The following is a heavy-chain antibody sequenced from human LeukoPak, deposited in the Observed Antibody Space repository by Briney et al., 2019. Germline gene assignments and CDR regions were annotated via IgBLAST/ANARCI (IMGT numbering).Heavy chain of an antibody. V-gene: IGHV3-64D*06. J-gene: IGHJ5*02. CDR1: GFTFSSYA. Sequence: GGSLRLSCSASGFTFSSYAMHWVRQAPGKGLEYVSAISSNGGSTYYADSVKGRFTISRDNSKNTLYLQMSSLRAEDTAVYYCVKDHYYGSGSYYNGYWFDPWGQGTLVTVS. CDR3: VKDHYYGSGSYYNGYWFDP. CDR2: ISSNGGST. D-gene: IGHD3-10*01.